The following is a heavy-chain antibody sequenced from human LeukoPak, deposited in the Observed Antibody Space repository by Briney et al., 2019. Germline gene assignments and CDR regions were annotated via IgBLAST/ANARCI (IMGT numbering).Heavy chain of an antibody. D-gene: IGHD3-22*01. Sequence: PGGSLRLSCAASGFTVSSNYMSWVRQAPGKGLEWVSVICSGGSTYYADSVKGRFTISRDNSKNTLYLQMNSLRAEDTAVYYCARDEGDSSGYYFDYWGQGTLVTVSS. CDR3: ARDEGDSSGYYFDY. V-gene: IGHV3-66*02. CDR1: GFTVSSNY. CDR2: ICSGGST. J-gene: IGHJ4*02.